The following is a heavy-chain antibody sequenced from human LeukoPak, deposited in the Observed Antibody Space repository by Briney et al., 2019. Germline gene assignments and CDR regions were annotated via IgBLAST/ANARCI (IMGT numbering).Heavy chain of an antibody. Sequence: HPGGSLRLSCAASGFTFSSYAMSWVRQAPGKGLEWVSAISGSGGSTYYADSVKGRFTVSRDNSKNTLYLQMNSLRAEDTAVYYCAKSGGCSGGSCLDAVVGSQVDYWGQGTLVTVSS. V-gene: IGHV3-23*01. CDR1: GFTFSSYA. J-gene: IGHJ4*02. CDR3: AKSGGCSGGSCLDAVVGSQVDY. CDR2: ISGSGGST. D-gene: IGHD2-15*01.